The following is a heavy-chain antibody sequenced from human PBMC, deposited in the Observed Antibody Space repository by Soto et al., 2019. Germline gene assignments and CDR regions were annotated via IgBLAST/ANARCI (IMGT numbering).Heavy chain of an antibody. CDR3: ARDSPIAMVRANWFDP. Sequence: VGSLRLSCAASGFTFSDYYMSWIRQAPGKGLEWVSYISSSGSTIYYADSVKGRFTISRDNAKNSLYLQMNSLRAEDTAVYYCARDSPIAMVRANWFDPWGQGTLVTVSS. J-gene: IGHJ5*02. CDR1: GFTFSDYY. V-gene: IGHV3-11*01. CDR2: ISSSGSTI. D-gene: IGHD3-10*01.